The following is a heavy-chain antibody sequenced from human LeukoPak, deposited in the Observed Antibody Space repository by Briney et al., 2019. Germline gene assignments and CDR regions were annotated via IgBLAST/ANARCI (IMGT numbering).Heavy chain of an antibody. D-gene: IGHD6-13*01. V-gene: IGHV3-30*18. J-gene: IGHJ4*02. CDR1: GFTFSSYG. CDR2: ISYDGSNK. Sequence: PGGSLRLSCAASGFTFSSYGMHWVRQAPGKGLEWVAVISYDGSNKYYADSVKGRFTIPRDNSKNTLYLQMNSLRAEDTAVYYCAKPPDSSSWYYFDYWGQGTLVTVSS. CDR3: AKPPDSSSWYYFDY.